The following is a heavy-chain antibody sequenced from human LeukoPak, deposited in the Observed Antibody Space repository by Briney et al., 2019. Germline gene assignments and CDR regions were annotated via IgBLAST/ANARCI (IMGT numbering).Heavy chain of an antibody. D-gene: IGHD6-6*01. CDR2: IIPIFGTA. V-gene: IGHV1-69*05. J-gene: IGHJ4*02. Sequence: SVKVSCKTSGGTFSSYAISWVRQAPGQGLEWMGGIIPIFGTANYAQKFQGRVTITTDESTSTAYMELSSLRSDDTAVYYCARVDRAARGYWGQGTLVTVSS. CDR1: GGTFSSYA. CDR3: ARVDRAARGY.